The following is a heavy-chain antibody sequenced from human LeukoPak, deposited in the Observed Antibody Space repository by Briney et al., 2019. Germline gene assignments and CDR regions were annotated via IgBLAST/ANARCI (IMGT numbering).Heavy chain of an antibody. J-gene: IGHJ4*02. Sequence: TGGSLTLSCAASGFTLSDYYMTWVRQAPGKGLEWVSVIYSGGSTYYADSVKGRFTISRDNSKNTLYLQMNSLRAEDTAVYYCARDFGNSNDYWGQGTLVTVSS. CDR1: GFTLSDYY. CDR3: ARDFGNSNDY. D-gene: IGHD4-23*01. V-gene: IGHV3-66*02. CDR2: IYSGGST.